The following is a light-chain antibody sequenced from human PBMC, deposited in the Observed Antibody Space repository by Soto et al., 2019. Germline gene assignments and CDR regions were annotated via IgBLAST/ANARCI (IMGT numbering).Light chain of an antibody. J-gene: IGKJ1*01. CDR1: QSVSSN. CDR3: QQYNNWPRT. CDR2: GAS. V-gene: IGKV3-15*01. Sequence: EIVMTQSPATLSLSPGERATLSCRASQSVSSNLAWYQQKPGQAPRLLIYGASTRATGIPARFSGSGSGTEFTLTISSLQPEDFAVYYCQQYNNWPRTFGQGTKVDI.